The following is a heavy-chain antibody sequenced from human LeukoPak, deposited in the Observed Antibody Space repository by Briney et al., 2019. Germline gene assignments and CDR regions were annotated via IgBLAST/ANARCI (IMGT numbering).Heavy chain of an antibody. CDR1: GFTFGSYW. CDR3: TTTYNF. CDR2: IKSKTDGGTK. J-gene: IGHJ4*02. D-gene: IGHD3-10*01. Sequence: GGSLRLSCAASGFTFGSYWMHWVRQAPGKGLEWVGRIKSKTDGGTKDYAAPVKGRFTISRDDSKNTVSLQMNSLKTEDTAIYYCTTTYNFWGQGTLVTVSS. V-gene: IGHV3-15*01.